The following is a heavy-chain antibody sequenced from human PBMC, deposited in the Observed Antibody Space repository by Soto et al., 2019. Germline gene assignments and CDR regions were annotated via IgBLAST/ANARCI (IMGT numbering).Heavy chain of an antibody. J-gene: IGHJ4*01. CDR2: ISSSSSII. D-gene: IGHD3-16*01. CDR3: ARGLERDGFGLDY. Sequence: EVQLVESGGGLVQPGGSLRLSCAASGFTFSSSNMNWVRQAPGKGLEWVSYISSSSSIIYYADSVKGRFTISRDNAKNSLYVQMNSLRAEDTAVYYCARGLERDGFGLDYWGHGTLVTVSS. CDR1: GFTFSSSN. V-gene: IGHV3-48*01.